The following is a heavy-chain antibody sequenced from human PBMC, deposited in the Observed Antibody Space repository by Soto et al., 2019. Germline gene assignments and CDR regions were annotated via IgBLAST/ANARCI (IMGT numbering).Heavy chain of an antibody. J-gene: IGHJ6*02. CDR3: ARVLASDDGRYYLALDV. V-gene: IGHV3-74*01. D-gene: IGHD3-3*01. CDR2: ISTDGSDT. Sequence: EVQLVESGGGLVQPGGSLRLSCAASGFTFRSHWMHWVRQGHGKGLLWVSRISTDGSDTSYADSVKGRFTIYRDNAKSTLFLEMNSMRGEDTGVYYWARVLASDDGRYYLALDVWGQGTTVTVSS. CDR1: GFTFRSHW.